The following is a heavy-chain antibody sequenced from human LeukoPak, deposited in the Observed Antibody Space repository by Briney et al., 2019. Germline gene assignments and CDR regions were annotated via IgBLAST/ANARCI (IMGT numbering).Heavy chain of an antibody. D-gene: IGHD5-12*01. J-gene: IGHJ4*02. CDR1: GGSINSYY. Sequence: PSETLSLTCTVSGGSINSYYWSWIRQPPGKGLEWIGYIYYSGSTNYNPSLKSRVTISVDTSKNQFSLKVSSVTAADTAVYYCARMGGYSGYATHWGQGTLVTVSS. CDR2: IYYSGST. CDR3: ARMGGYSGYATH. V-gene: IGHV4-59*08.